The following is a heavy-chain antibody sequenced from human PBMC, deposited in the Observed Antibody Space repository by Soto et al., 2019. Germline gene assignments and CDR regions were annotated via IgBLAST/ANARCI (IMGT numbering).Heavy chain of an antibody. CDR2: VYNSGST. V-gene: IGHV4-59*01. CDR1: GGSIISNY. D-gene: IGHD6-13*01. J-gene: IGHJ4*02. Sequence: PSETLSLTCTFSGGSIISNYWTWIRQPPGKGLEWIGYVYNSGSTNYNPSLKSRVTISEDTSKSQFYLKVNSMTAADTAVYYCARYRREAVAGYTLDNWGQGILVTVSS. CDR3: ARYRREAVAGYTLDN.